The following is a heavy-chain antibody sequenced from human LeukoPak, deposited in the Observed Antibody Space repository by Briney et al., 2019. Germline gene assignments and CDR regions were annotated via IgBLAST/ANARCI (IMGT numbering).Heavy chain of an antibody. D-gene: IGHD3-10*01. CDR2: IRSKAYGGTT. CDR1: GFTSGDYA. J-gene: IGHJ4*02. Sequence: GGSLRLSCTASGFTSGDYAMSWVRQAPGKGLEWVGFIRSKAYGGTTEYAASVKGRFTISRDDSKSIAYLQMNSLKTEDTAVYYCTRGTMVRGVIITFLFDYWGQGTLVTVSS. V-gene: IGHV3-49*04. CDR3: TRGTMVRGVIITFLFDY.